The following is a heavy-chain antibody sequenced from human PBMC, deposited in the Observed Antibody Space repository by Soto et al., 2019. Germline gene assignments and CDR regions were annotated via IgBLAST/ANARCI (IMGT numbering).Heavy chain of an antibody. Sequence: QVQLQESGPGLVRPSETLSLTCTVSGGSISSYYWTWVRQPPGKGLEWIGYIYYSGSTNYNPSLKSRVSISVETSKNQFSLKMSSVTAADTAVYYCARDVSGGYNWFDPWGQGTLVTVSS. CDR3: ARDVSGGYNWFDP. CDR1: GGSISSYY. CDR2: IYYSGST. D-gene: IGHD3-10*02. J-gene: IGHJ5*02. V-gene: IGHV4-59*01.